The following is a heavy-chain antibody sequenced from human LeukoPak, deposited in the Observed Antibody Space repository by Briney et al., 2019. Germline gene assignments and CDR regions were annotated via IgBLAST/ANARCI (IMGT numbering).Heavy chain of an antibody. J-gene: IGHJ6*02. D-gene: IGHD2-21*02. V-gene: IGHV1-2*04. CDR3: ARGEDVVVTALSGGMDV. Sequence: ASVKVSCKTSGYTFTGYYMHWVRQAPGQGLEWMGWLNPNSGDTNYAQKFQGWVTMTRDTSISTAYMELSRLRSDDTAVYYCARGEDVVVTALSGGMDVWGQGTTVTVSS. CDR2: LNPNSGDT. CDR1: GYTFTGYY.